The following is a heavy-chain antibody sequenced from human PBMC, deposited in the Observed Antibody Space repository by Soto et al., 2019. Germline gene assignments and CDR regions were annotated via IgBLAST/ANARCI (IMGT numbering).Heavy chain of an antibody. D-gene: IGHD6-19*01. V-gene: IGHV4-39*01. CDR2: IYYSGST. CDR3: AESSGWGEETRG. Sequence: SETLSLTCTVSGGSISSSSYYWGWIRQPPGKGLEWIGSIYYSGSTYYNPSLKSRVTISVDTSKNQFSLKLSSVTAADTAVYYCAESSGWGEETRGWGQGTLVTVSS. CDR1: GGSISSSSYY. J-gene: IGHJ4*02.